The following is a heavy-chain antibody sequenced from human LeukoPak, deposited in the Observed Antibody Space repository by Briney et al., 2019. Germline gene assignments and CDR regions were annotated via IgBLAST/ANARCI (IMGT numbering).Heavy chain of an antibody. Sequence: GGSLRLSCAASGFTFGNYWMSWVRQAPGKGLEWVANIKQDGSEKFYVDSVKGRLTISRDNAKNSLYLQMNSLRVEDTAVYYCTRLGGGYGELDNWGQGTLVTVSS. CDR1: GFTFGNYW. V-gene: IGHV3-7*03. D-gene: IGHD5-12*01. CDR2: IKQDGSEK. CDR3: TRLGGGYGELDN. J-gene: IGHJ4*02.